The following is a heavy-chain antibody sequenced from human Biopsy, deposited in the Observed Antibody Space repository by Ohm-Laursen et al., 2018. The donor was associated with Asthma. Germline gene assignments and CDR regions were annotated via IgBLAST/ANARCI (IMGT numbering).Heavy chain of an antibody. D-gene: IGHD2-2*01. CDR2: INSVFGTT. CDR3: ARKAGSCISRTCYSLDF. V-gene: IGHV1-69*01. Sequence: SSVKVSCRSLGGTLNTYVIGWVRQAPGQGLEWMGGINSVFGTTTYPQKFQDRVTITADDSTSTVYMELSSLRSEDTAVYYCARKAGSCISRTCYSLDFWGQGTLVTVSS. CDR1: GGTLNTYV. J-gene: IGHJ4*02.